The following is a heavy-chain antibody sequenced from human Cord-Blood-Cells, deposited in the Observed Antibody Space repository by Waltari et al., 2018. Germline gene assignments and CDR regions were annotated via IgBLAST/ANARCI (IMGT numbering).Heavy chain of an antibody. CDR3: ARGRAVPGHWYFDL. CDR1: GGSISSYY. V-gene: IGHV4-59*01. J-gene: IGHJ2*01. CDR2: IYYSGST. D-gene: IGHD1-26*01. Sequence: QVQLQESGPGLVKPSETLSLTCTVSGGSISSYYWSWIRQPPGKGLEWIGYIYYSGSTNYNPSLKSRVTISVDTPKNQFSLKLSSVTAADTAVYYCARGRAVPGHWYFDLWGRGTLVTVSS.